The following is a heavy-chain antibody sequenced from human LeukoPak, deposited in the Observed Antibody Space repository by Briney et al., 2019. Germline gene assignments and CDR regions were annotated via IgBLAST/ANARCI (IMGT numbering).Heavy chain of an antibody. D-gene: IGHD1-20*01. V-gene: IGHV4-59*01. CDR3: ARDPGDYNNWAAAFDI. Sequence: NPSETLSLTCTVSGGSISSYYWSWIRQPPGKGLEWIGHIYYSGSTNYNPSLNSRVTMSLDTPKNQFSLRLSSVTAADTAVYYCARDPGDYNNWAAAFDIWGQGTMVTVSS. CDR1: GGSISSYY. CDR2: IYYSGST. J-gene: IGHJ3*02.